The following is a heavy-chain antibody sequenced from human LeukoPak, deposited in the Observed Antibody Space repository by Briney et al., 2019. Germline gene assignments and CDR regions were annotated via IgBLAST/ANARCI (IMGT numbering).Heavy chain of an antibody. V-gene: IGHV4-34*01. D-gene: IGHD3-9*01. J-gene: IGHJ5*02. CDR2: INHSGST. CDR1: GGSFSGYY. Sequence: SETLSLTCAVYGGSFSGYYWSWIRQPPGKGLEWIGEINHSGSTNYNPSLKSRVTISVDTSKNQFSLKLSSVTAADTAVYYCAVRAAPNYDILHWPDPWGQGTLVTVSS. CDR3: AVRAAPNYDILHWPDP.